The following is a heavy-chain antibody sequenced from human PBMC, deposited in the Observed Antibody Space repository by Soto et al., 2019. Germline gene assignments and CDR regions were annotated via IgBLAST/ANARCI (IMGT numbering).Heavy chain of an antibody. D-gene: IGHD3-22*01. V-gene: IGHV3-33*01. J-gene: IGHJ4*02. CDR1: GFTFSSYG. Sequence: GGSLRLSCAASGFTFSSYGMHWVRQAPGKGLEWVAVIWYDGSNKYYADSVKGRFTISRDNSKNTLYLQMNSLRAEDTAVYYCARDKEGSSGYYYYFDYWGQGTLVTVSS. CDR3: ARDKEGSSGYYYYFDY. CDR2: IWYDGSNK.